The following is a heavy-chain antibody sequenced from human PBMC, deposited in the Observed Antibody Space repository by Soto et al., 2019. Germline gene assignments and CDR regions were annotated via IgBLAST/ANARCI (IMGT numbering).Heavy chain of an antibody. CDR3: ARLGPVSSSWYDPVDY. D-gene: IGHD6-13*01. CDR1: GYTFTNYW. J-gene: IGHJ4*02. V-gene: IGHV5-51*01. CDR2: IYPGDSAP. Sequence: GESLKISCKGSGYTFTNYWIGWVRQMPGKGLEWMGIIYPGDSAPRYSPSFQGQVTISVDKSISTAYLQWSSLKASDTAMYYCARLGPVSSSWYDPVDYWGQGTLVTVS.